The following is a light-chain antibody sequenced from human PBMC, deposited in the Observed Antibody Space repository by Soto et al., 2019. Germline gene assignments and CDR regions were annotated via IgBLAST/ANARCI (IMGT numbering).Light chain of an antibody. Sequence: QSVLTQPASVSGSPGQSFTIPCTGSSSDVGAHHSVSWYQQHPGKAPKLIIFDVSNRPSGVSNRFSGSKSGNTASLTISGLQPEDEADYYCSSFTDTGTVMFGGGTKVNVL. CDR2: DVS. V-gene: IGLV2-14*03. CDR3: SSFTDTGTVM. J-gene: IGLJ3*02. CDR1: SSDVGAHHS.